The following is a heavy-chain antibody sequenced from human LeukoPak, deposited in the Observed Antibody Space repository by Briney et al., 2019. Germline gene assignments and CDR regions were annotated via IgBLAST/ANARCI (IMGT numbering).Heavy chain of an antibody. V-gene: IGHV4-30-2*01. J-gene: IGHJ5*02. CDR1: GGSISSGGYS. CDR2: IYHSGST. CDR3: ARLNLRITIFGVVSWFDP. D-gene: IGHD3-3*01. Sequence: PSQTLSLTCAVSGGSISSGGYSWSWIRQPPGKGLEWIGYIYHSGSTYYNPSLKSRVTISVDRSKNQFSLKLSSVTAADTAVYYCARLNLRITIFGVVSWFDPWGQGTLVTVSS.